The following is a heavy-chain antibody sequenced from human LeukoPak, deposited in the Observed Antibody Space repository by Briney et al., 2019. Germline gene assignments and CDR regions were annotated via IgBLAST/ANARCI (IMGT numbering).Heavy chain of an antibody. D-gene: IGHD4-17*01. J-gene: IGHJ6*02. CDR3: ARHEGLHYGALLGYYGMDV. V-gene: IGHV5-51*01. CDR2: IYPGDSDT. CDR1: GYSFTSYW. Sequence: GESLKISCKGSGYSFTSYWIGWVRQMPGKGLEWMGIIYPGDSDTRYSPSFQGQVTISADKSISTAYLQWSSLKASDTAMYYCARHEGLHYGALLGYYGMDVWGQGTTVTVSS.